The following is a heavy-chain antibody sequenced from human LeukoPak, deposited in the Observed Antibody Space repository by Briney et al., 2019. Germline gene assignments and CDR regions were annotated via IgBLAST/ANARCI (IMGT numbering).Heavy chain of an antibody. CDR3: ARDFSSGWFDP. D-gene: IGHD6-19*01. CDR1: GFTFDDYA. V-gene: IGHV3-9*01. Sequence: SGGSLRLSCAASGFTFDDYAMHWVRQAPGKGLEWVSGISWNSGSIGYADSVKGRFTISRDNAKNSLYLQMNSLRAEDTAIYYCARDFSSGWFDPWGQGTLVTVSS. CDR2: ISWNSGSI. J-gene: IGHJ5*02.